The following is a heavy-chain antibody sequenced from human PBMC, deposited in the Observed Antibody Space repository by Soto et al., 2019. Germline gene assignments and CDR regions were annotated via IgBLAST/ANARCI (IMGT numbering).Heavy chain of an antibody. CDR3: ARDRIVARGYFDY. D-gene: IGHD5-12*01. V-gene: IGHV4-59*12. Sequence: SETLSLTCTVSGGSISSYYWSWIRQPPGKGLEWIGYIYYSGSTKYNPSLKSRVTISVDTSKNQFSLKLTSVTAADTAVYYCARDRIVARGYFDYWGQGTLVTVSS. CDR1: GGSISSYY. CDR2: IYYSGST. J-gene: IGHJ4*02.